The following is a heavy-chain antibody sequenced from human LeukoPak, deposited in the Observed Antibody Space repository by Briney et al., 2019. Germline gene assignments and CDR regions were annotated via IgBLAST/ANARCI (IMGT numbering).Heavy chain of an antibody. J-gene: IGHJ4*02. D-gene: IGHD6-13*01. CDR3: ARDLRGIAAARGYFDY. Sequence: GASVKVSCKASGYTFTSYGISWVRQAPGQGREWMGWISAYNGNTNYAQKLQGRVTMTTATSTSTAYMELRSLRSDDTAVYYRARDLRGIAAARGYFDYWGQGTLVTVSS. CDR2: ISAYNGNT. V-gene: IGHV1-18*01. CDR1: GYTFTSYG.